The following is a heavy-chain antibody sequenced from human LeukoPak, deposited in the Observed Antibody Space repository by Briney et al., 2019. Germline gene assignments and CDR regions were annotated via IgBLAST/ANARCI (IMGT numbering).Heavy chain of an antibody. Sequence: SETLSLTCTVSGGSISSSSYYWGWIRQPPGKGLEWIGSIYYSGSTYYNPSLKSRVTISVDTSKNQFSLKLSSVTAADTAVYYRARRAAVAGFFDYWGQGTLVTVSS. CDR1: GGSISSSSYY. CDR2: IYYSGST. CDR3: ARRAAVAGFFDY. J-gene: IGHJ4*02. V-gene: IGHV4-39*01. D-gene: IGHD6-19*01.